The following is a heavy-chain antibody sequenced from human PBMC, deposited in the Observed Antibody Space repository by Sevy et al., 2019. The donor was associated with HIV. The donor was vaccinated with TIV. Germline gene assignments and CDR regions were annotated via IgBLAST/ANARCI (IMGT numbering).Heavy chain of an antibody. D-gene: IGHD3-3*02. J-gene: IGHJ4*02. CDR2: LSGSGVDT. V-gene: IGHV3-23*01. CDR3: AKAEEGSGLVFIFFHH. CDR1: GFTFSIYA. Sequence: GGSLRLSCAASGFTFSIYAMGWVRQVPGKGLEWVSVLSGSGVDTYHAESVKGRFTVSRDNSKNTLYLQMNNLRVEDTAMYYCAKAEEGSGLVFIFFHHWGQGTLVTVSS.